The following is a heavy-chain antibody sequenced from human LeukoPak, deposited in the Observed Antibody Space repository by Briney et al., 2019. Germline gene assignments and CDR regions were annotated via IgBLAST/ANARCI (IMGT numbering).Heavy chain of an antibody. CDR1: GFTFSNYW. CDR3: ARGRSYNY. J-gene: IGHJ4*02. D-gene: IGHD3-10*01. CDR2: IKQDGSEK. Sequence: GGSLRLSCAASGFTFSNYWMNWVRQAPGKGLEWVANIKQDGSEKYYVDSVKGRFTISRDNAKNSLYLQINSLRAEDTAVYYCARGRSYNYWGQGTLVTVSS. V-gene: IGHV3-7*04.